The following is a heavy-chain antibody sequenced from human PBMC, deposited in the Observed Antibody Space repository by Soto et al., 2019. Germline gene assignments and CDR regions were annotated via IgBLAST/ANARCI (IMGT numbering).Heavy chain of an antibody. D-gene: IGHD3-10*01. J-gene: IGHJ4*02. CDR2: FNPKGGET. Sequence: GASVKVSCKVSGYTLTELSMHWVRQAPGKGLEWMGGFNPKGGETSYAQKFQGRVTMTKDTSTDTAYMELRSLRSEDTAVFYCAREMVRGVGSDYWGQGTLVTVSS. V-gene: IGHV1-24*01. CDR3: AREMVRGVGSDY. CDR1: GYTLTELS.